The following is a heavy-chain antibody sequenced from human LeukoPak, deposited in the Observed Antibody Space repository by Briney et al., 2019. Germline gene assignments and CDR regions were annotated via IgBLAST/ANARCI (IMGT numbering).Heavy chain of an antibody. V-gene: IGHV3-30*03. CDR2: ISYDGSDK. CDR1: GFTFSSYG. D-gene: IGHD2-2*01. J-gene: IGHJ4*02. CDR3: ARGETSWTLPNDY. Sequence: GGTLRLSCAASGFTFSSYGMHWVRQAPGKGLEWVAVISYDGSDKYYADSVKGRFTISRDNSKNTLYLQMNSLRAEDTAVYYCARGETSWTLPNDYWGQGTLVTVSS.